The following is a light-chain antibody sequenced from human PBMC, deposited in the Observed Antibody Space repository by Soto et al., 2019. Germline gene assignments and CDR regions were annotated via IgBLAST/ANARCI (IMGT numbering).Light chain of an antibody. CDR2: GAS. CDR1: QSVSSTS. CDR3: QQYDGSPPRT. Sequence: EIVLTQSPGTLSFSPGERATLSCRASQSVSSTSLAWYQQKPGQAPRLLIYGASNRATGIPDRFSGSGSGTDVTRTSSRLEPDDLAVYYCQQYDGSPPRTCGLGTKVEFK. V-gene: IGKV3-20*01. J-gene: IGKJ1*01.